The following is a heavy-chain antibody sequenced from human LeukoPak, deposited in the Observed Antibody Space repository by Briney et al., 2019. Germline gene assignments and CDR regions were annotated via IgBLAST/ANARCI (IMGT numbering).Heavy chain of an antibody. D-gene: IGHD3-10*01. V-gene: IGHV4-34*01. CDR2: INHSGST. CDR1: GGSFSGYY. CDR3: ARSRMVRGVIIKKYYFDY. Sequence: PSETLSLTCAVYGGSFSGYYWSWIRQPPGKGLEWIGEINHSGSTNYNPSLKSRVTISVDTSKNQFSLKLSSVTAADTAVYYCARSRMVRGVIIKKYYFDYWGQGTLVTVSS. J-gene: IGHJ4*02.